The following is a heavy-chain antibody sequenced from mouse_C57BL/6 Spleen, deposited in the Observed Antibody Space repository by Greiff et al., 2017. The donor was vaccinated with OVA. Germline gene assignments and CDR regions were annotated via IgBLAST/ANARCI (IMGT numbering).Heavy chain of an antibody. V-gene: IGHV5-4*01. CDR1: GFTFSSYA. Sequence: DVKLVESGGGLVKPGGSLKLSCAASGFTFSSYAMSWVRQTPEKRLEWVATISDGGSYTYYPDNVKGRFTISRDNAKNNLYLQMSHLKSEDTAMYYCARDMDYYGSSYFDYWGQGTTLTVSS. CDR2: ISDGGSYT. D-gene: IGHD1-1*01. J-gene: IGHJ2*01. CDR3: ARDMDYYGSSYFDY.